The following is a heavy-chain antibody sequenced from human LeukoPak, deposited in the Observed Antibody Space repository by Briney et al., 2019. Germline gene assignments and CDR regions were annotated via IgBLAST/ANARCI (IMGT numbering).Heavy chain of an antibody. Sequence: SVKVSCKASGYTFTGYYMHWVRQAPGQGLEWMGGIIPIFGTANYAQKFQGRVTITADESTSTAYMELGSLRSEDTAVYYCARAGGQWLTTDYWGQGTLVTVSS. CDR3: ARAGGQWLTTDY. V-gene: IGHV1-69*13. D-gene: IGHD6-19*01. CDR1: GYTFTGYY. J-gene: IGHJ4*02. CDR2: IIPIFGTA.